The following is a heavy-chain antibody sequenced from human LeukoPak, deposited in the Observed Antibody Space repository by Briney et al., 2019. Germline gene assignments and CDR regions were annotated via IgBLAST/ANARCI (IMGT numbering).Heavy chain of an antibody. CDR2: ISYDGSNK. D-gene: IGHD6-6*01. J-gene: IGHJ4*02. Sequence: GGSLRLSCAASGFTFSSYAMHWVRQAPGKGLEWVAVISYDGSNKYYADSVKGRFTISRDNSKNTLYLQMNSLRAEDTAVYYCAREFRDSSSSWDYWGQGTLVTVSS. CDR1: GFTFSSYA. V-gene: IGHV3-30*01. CDR3: AREFRDSSSSWDY.